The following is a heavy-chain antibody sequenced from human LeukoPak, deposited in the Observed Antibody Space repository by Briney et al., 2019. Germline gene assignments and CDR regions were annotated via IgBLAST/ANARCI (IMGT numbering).Heavy chain of an antibody. J-gene: IGHJ4*02. Sequence: GGSLRLSCEASGFAFSCHWMHWVRQAPGKGLVWVSNINGDGGSTGYADSVKGRFTTSRDNAKNTLYLHMNSLRVEDTAVYYCARDEVGAPPIDYWGQGALVTVSS. D-gene: IGHD1-26*01. CDR3: ARDEVGAPPIDY. V-gene: IGHV3-74*01. CDR1: GFAFSCHW. CDR2: INGDGGST.